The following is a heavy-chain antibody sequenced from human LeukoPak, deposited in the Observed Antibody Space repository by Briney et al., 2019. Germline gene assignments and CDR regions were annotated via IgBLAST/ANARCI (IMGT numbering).Heavy chain of an antibody. Sequence: ASVKVSCKASGYTFSNYDINWVRQATGQGLEWMGWMNPNSGNTRYVQKFQGRVTMTRNTSISTAYMELRSLRSDDTAVYYCASVGAWGLQPDYWGQGTLVTVSS. V-gene: IGHV1-8*01. D-gene: IGHD1-26*01. CDR2: MNPNSGNT. CDR3: ASVGAWGLQPDY. J-gene: IGHJ4*02. CDR1: GYTFSNYD.